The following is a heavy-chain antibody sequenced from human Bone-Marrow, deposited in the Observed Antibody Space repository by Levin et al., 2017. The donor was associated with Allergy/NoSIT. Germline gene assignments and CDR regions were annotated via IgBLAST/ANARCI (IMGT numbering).Heavy chain of an antibody. D-gene: IGHD3-22*01. V-gene: IGHV4-61*01. CDR2: IYYTGNT. J-gene: IGHJ4*02. CDR1: GGSVSSGNYY. CDR3: ASTHMDYYEMRGYPVLFDV. Sequence: SQTLSLTCSVSGGSVSSGNYYWSWLRQSPGKGLEWIGYIYYTGNTNYKPSLKSRVTISLDTPKNQYSLKLASVTAADTAVYYCASTHMDYYEMRGYPVLFDVWGQGTLVTVSS.